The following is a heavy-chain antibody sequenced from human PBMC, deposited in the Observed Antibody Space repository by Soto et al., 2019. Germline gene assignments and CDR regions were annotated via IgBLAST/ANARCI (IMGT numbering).Heavy chain of an antibody. D-gene: IGHD3-3*01. J-gene: IGHJ4*02. CDR3: ARDRSYDFWSGYYTLGY. Sequence: QVQLVQSGAEVKKPGSSVKVSSKASGGTFSSYAISCVRQAPGQGLEWMGGIIPIFGTANYAQKFQGRVTITADESTSTAYMELSSLRSEDTAVYYCARDRSYDFWSGYYTLGYWGQGTLVTVSS. V-gene: IGHV1-69*01. CDR1: GGTFSSYA. CDR2: IIPIFGTA.